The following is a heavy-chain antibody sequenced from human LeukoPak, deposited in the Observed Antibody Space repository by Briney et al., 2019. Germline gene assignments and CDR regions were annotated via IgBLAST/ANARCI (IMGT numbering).Heavy chain of an antibody. CDR3: ARGDTVIAAQWEY. V-gene: IGHV4-59*02. CDR2: IYYSGYT. D-gene: IGHD4-17*01. CDR1: GGSVSGYY. Sequence: PSETLSLTCTVSGGSVSGYYWSWIRQPPGKGLEWIGNIYYSGYTMYNPSLKSRMTMSVDTSQNHLSLKLTSVTTADTAVYYCARGDTVIAAQWEYWGPGTLVTVSS. J-gene: IGHJ4*02.